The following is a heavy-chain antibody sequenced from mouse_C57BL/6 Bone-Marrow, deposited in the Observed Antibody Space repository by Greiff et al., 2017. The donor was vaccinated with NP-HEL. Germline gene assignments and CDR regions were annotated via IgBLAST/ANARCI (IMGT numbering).Heavy chain of an antibody. V-gene: IGHV6-3*01. CDR1: GFTFSNYW. Sequence: EVKLMESGGGLVQPGGSMKLSCVASGFTFSNYWMNWVRQSPEKGLEWVAQIRLKSDNYATHYAESVKGRFTISRDDSKRSVYLQMNNLTAEDTGIYYCTRRFYAMDYWGQGTSVTVSS. CDR3: TRRFYAMDY. CDR2: IRLKSDNYAT. J-gene: IGHJ4*01. D-gene: IGHD1-1*01.